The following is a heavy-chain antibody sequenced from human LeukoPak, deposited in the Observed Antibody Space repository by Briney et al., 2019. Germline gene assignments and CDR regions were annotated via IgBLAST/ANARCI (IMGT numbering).Heavy chain of an antibody. V-gene: IGHV3-30*02. Sequence: GGSLRLSCAASGFTFSSYGMLWVRQAPGKGLVWVAFIRYDGSNKYYADSVKGRFTISRDNSKNTLYLQMNSLRAEDTAVYYCAKDGVYYGSGSYFDYWGQGTLVTVSS. J-gene: IGHJ4*02. D-gene: IGHD3-10*01. CDR3: AKDGVYYGSGSYFDY. CDR2: IRYDGSNK. CDR1: GFTFSSYG.